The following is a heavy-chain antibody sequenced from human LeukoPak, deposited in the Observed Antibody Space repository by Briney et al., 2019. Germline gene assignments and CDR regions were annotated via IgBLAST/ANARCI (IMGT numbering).Heavy chain of an antibody. CDR3: ARDENYGIFFNVDY. Sequence: GASVKVSCKASGYTFTGYYMHWVRQAPGQGPEWMGWISGSTGDTNYAQKFQGRVTMTADTSSSTAYMELRSLRLDDMAVYYCARDENYGIFFNVDYWGQGTLVTVSS. V-gene: IGHV1-18*03. CDR2: ISGSTGDT. J-gene: IGHJ4*02. D-gene: IGHD4-17*01. CDR1: GYTFTGYY.